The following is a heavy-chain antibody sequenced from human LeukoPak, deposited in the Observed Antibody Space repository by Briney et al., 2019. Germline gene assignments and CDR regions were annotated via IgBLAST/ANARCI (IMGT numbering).Heavy chain of an antibody. V-gene: IGHV1-69*05. CDR2: IIPIFGTA. D-gene: IGHD5-18*01. CDR3: ARDRSPYSPEAYFDY. Sequence: SVKVSCKASGGTFSSYAISWVRQAPGQGLEWMGGIIPIFGTANYAQKFQGRVTITTDESTSTAYMELSSLRSEDTAVYYCARDRSPYSPEAYFDYWGQGTLVTVSS. J-gene: IGHJ4*02. CDR1: GGTFSSYA.